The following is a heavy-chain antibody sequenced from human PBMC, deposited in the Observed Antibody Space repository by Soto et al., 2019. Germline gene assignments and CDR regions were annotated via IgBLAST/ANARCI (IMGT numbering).Heavy chain of an antibody. Sequence: EMQLVESGGGSVQPGGSLRLSCAASGFTFSAYWMQWVRQAPGKGLVWVSQIKTDGSSTFYADSVEGRFTISRDNGKNTVYLQMNSLRAEDTAVYYCTRGWGGGFDPWGQGTPVTVSS. V-gene: IGHV3-74*01. D-gene: IGHD3-10*01. J-gene: IGHJ5*02. CDR3: TRGWGGGFDP. CDR2: IKTDGSST. CDR1: GFTFSAYW.